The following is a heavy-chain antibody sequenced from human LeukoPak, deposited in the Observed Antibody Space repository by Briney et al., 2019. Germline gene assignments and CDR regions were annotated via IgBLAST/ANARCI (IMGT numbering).Heavy chain of an antibody. V-gene: IGHV1-18*01. D-gene: IGHD3-3*01. Sequence: GASVKVSCKASGYTFTSYGISWVRQAPGQGLEWMGLISAYNGNTNYAQKLQGRVTMTTDTSTSTAYMELRSLRSDDTAVYYCALGLYYDFWSGHPDVDYWGQGTLVTVSS. CDR1: GYTFTSYG. CDR2: ISAYNGNT. CDR3: ALGLYYDFWSGHPDVDY. J-gene: IGHJ4*02.